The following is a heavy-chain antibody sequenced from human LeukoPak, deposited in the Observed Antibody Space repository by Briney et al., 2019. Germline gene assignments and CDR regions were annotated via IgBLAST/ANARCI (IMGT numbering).Heavy chain of an antibody. J-gene: IGHJ4*02. CDR1: GFTFDDYG. CDR3: ARSGTTMVRGVMSFDY. V-gene: IGHV3-20*04. Sequence: GGSLRLSCAASGFTFDDYGMSWVRQAPGKGLEWVSGINWNGGSTGYADSVKGRFTISRDNAKNSLYLQMNSLRAEDTALYYCARSGTTMVRGVMSFDYWGQGTLVTVSS. CDR2: INWNGGST. D-gene: IGHD3-10*01.